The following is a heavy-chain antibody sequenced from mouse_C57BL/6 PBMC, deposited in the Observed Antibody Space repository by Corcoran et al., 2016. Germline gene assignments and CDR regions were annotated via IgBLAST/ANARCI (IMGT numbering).Heavy chain of an antibody. CDR2: INTYSGVP. CDR3: AREDDYDVMMDY. Sequence: QIQLVQSGPELKKPGETVKISCKASGYTFTTYGMSWVKQAPEKGLKWMGWINTYSGVPTYADDFKGRFAFSLETSASTAYLQINNLKNEDTATYFCAREDDYDVMMDYWGQGTSVTVSS. D-gene: IGHD2-4*01. V-gene: IGHV9-3*01. CDR1: GYTFTTYG. J-gene: IGHJ4*01.